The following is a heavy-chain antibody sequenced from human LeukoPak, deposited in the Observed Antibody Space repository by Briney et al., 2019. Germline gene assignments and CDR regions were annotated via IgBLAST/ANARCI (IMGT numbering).Heavy chain of an antibody. Sequence: ASVKVSCKASGYTFTSYDINWVRQATGQGLEWMGWMNPNSGNTGYAQKFQGRVTITRNTSISTAYMELSSLRSEDTAVYYCVAARLGPQGRDYFDYWGQGTLVTVSS. CDR2: MNPNSGNT. V-gene: IGHV1-8*03. D-gene: IGHD6-6*01. CDR1: GYTFTSYD. CDR3: VAARLGPQGRDYFDY. J-gene: IGHJ4*02.